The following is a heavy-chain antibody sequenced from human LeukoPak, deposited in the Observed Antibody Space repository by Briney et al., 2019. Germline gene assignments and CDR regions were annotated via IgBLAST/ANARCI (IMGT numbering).Heavy chain of an antibody. V-gene: IGHV1-18*01. D-gene: IGHD4-17*01. CDR2: ISAYNGNT. CDR1: GYTFTSYG. J-gene: IGHJ4*02. Sequence: ASVKVSRKASGYTFTSYGLSWVRQAPGQGLEWMGWISAYNGNTNYAQKLQGRVTMTTDTSTSTAYMELRSLRSDDTAVYYCARETYGAYDFDYWGQGTLVTVSS. CDR3: ARETYGAYDFDY.